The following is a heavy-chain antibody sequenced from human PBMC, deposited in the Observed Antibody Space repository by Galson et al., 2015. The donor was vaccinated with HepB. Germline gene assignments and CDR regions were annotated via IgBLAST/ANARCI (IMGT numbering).Heavy chain of an antibody. J-gene: IGHJ4*02. Sequence: SLRLSCAASGFTFDDYAMHWVRQAPGKGLEWVSGISWNSGSIGYADSVKGRFTISRDNAKNSLYLQMNSLRAEDTALYYCAKDGGNGDYGFDYWGQGTLVTVSS. D-gene: IGHD4-17*01. CDR2: ISWNSGSI. CDR1: GFTFDDYA. CDR3: AKDGGNGDYGFDY. V-gene: IGHV3-9*01.